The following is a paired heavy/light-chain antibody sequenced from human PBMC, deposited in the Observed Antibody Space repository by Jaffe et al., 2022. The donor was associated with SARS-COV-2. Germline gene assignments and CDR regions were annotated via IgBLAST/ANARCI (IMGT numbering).Light chain of an antibody. J-gene: IGKJ1*01. CDR2: GAS. V-gene: IGKV3-15*01. Sequence: EIVLTQSPATLSVSPGERATLSCRATQSVSSKLAWYQQKPGQAPRLLMYGASTRATGIPARFSGSGSGTEFTLTISSLQSEDFAVYYCQQYNKWPQTFGQGTKVEVK. CDR3: QQYNKWPQT. CDR1: QSVSSK.
Heavy chain of an antibody. CDR2: IFPGDSDT. Sequence: EVQLVQSGAEIKKPGESLKISCQGSDYTFTSYWIGWGRQMPGKGLEWMGIIFPGDSDTRYSPSFQGQVTISADKSISTVYLQWSSLKASDTAIYYCARHPTTGGYPTNYFDYWGQGTLVTVSS. D-gene: IGHD2-8*02. V-gene: IGHV5-51*01. CDR3: ARHPTTGGYPTNYFDY. J-gene: IGHJ4*02. CDR1: DYTFTSYW.